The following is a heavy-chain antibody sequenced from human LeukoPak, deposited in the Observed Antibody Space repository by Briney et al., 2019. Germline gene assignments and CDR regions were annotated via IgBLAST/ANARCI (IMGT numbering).Heavy chain of an antibody. D-gene: IGHD6-19*01. J-gene: IGHJ4*02. CDR2: ISSSSSYI. V-gene: IGHV3-21*01. CDR3: ARSIAVAGTLTGGY. CDR1: GFTFSSYS. Sequence: GGSLRLSCAASGFTFSSYSMNWVRQAPGKGLEWVSSISSSSSYIYYADSVKGRFTISRENAKNSLYLQMNSLRAEDTAVYYCARSIAVAGTLTGGYWGQGTLVTVSS.